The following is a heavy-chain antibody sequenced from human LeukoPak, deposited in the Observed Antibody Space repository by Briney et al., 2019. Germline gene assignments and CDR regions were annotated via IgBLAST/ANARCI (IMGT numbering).Heavy chain of an antibody. CDR1: GGSISGYY. CDR2: IYYNGIS. CDR3: ARGHNI. V-gene: IGHV4-59*12. Sequence: SETLSLTCTVSGGSISGYYWSWIRQPPGKGLEWIAYIYYNGISNYNPSLKSRVTISVDGSKDQFSLKLSSVTAADTAVYYCARGHNIWGQGTMVTVSS. J-gene: IGHJ3*02.